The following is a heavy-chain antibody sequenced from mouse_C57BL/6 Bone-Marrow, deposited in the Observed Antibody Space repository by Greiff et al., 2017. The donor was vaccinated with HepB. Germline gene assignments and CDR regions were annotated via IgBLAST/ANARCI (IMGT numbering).Heavy chain of an antibody. CDR2: ISDGGSYT. CDR3: ARIYYGNYDFDY. V-gene: IGHV5-4*03. D-gene: IGHD2-1*01. J-gene: IGHJ2*01. CDR1: GFTFSSYA. Sequence: EVMLVESGGGLVKPGGSLKLSCAASGFTFSSYAMSWVRQTPEKRLEWVATISDGGSYTYYPDNVTGRFTISRDNAKNNLYLQMSHLKSEDTAMYYCARIYYGNYDFDYWGQGTTLTVSS.